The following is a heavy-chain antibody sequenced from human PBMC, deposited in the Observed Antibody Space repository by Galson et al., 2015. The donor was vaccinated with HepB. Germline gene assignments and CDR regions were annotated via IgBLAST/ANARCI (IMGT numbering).Heavy chain of an antibody. J-gene: IGHJ4*02. CDR3: ARDISGSPDYYFDH. V-gene: IGHV3-30-3*01. CDR2: TSYDGSIK. Sequence: SLRLSCAASGFTFSNYAMHWVRQAPGKGLEWVAVTSYDGSIKHYADSVKGRFMIFRDNSRSTVYLQMNSLRTEDTAIYYCARDISGSPDYYFDHWGQGSLVTVSS. D-gene: IGHD3-22*01. CDR1: GFTFSNYA.